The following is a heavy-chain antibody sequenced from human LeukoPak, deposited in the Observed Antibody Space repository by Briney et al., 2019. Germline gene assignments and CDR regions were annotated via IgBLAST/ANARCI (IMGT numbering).Heavy chain of an antibody. CDR1: GGSISSYY. V-gene: IGHV4-59*01. D-gene: IGHD1-1*01. Sequence: PSETLSLTCTVSGGSISSYYWGWIRQPPGKGLEWIGYVYYTGITNYNPSLKSRVTISLDTSKNHFSLKLSSVTAADTAVYYCVSQLGGTTFHWGQGTLVTVSS. CDR2: VYYTGIT. CDR3: VSQLGGTTFH. J-gene: IGHJ4*02.